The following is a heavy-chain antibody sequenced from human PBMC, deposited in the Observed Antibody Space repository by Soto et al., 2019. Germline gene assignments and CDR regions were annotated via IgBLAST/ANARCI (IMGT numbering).Heavy chain of an antibody. Sequence: GGSLRLSCAASGFTFSSYGMHWVRQAPGQGLEWVALIWFDGSIKYYGDSVKGRFTISRDNSKNTLYLHMDSLRADDTALYYCARDPQDKEYYGMDVWGQGTTVTGSS. V-gene: IGHV3-33*08. D-gene: IGHD2-15*01. J-gene: IGHJ6*02. CDR2: IWFDGSIK. CDR3: ARDPQDKEYYGMDV. CDR1: GFTFSSYG.